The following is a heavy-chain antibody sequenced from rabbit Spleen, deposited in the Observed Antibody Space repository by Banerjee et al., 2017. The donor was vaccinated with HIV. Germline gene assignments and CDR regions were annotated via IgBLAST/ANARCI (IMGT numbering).Heavy chain of an antibody. CDR1: GFDFSSYG. CDR2: IHGGSRNNI. D-gene: IGHD1-1*01. J-gene: IGHJ6*01. V-gene: IGHV1S45*01. Sequence: QEQLVESGGGLVQPGESLTLSCKASGFDFSSYGVSWVRQAPGKGLEWIACIHGGSRNNIYYATWAKGRFTISKTSSTTVTLHMTSLTAADTATYFCARDTSSSFSSYGMDLWGPGTLVTVS. CDR3: ARDTSSSFSSYGMDL.